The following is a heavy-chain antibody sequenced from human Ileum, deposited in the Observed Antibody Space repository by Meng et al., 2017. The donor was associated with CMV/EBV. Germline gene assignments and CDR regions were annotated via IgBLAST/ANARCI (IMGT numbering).Heavy chain of an antibody. CDR1: GAYINSYF. Sequence: QVQLQESVPGLVKPSETLSPSCSVSGAYINSYFWSWIRQPPGKGLEWIGYIYYNGKTNYNPSLSSRVTISVDTSKKQFSLKLTTVTTADTAVYYCVRGPVLTGNLNWGQGILVTVSS. CDR3: VRGPVLTGNLN. V-gene: IGHV4-59*08. J-gene: IGHJ4*02. CDR2: IYYNGKT. D-gene: IGHD3-9*01.